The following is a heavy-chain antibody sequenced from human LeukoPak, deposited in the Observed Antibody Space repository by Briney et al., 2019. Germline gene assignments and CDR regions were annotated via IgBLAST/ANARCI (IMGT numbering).Heavy chain of an antibody. CDR1: GGSFSGYY. D-gene: IGHD3-16*02. J-gene: IGHJ4*02. Sequence: PSETLSLTCAVYGGSFSGYYWSWIRQPPGKGLEWIGEINHSGSTNYNPSLKSRVTISVDTSKNQFSLKLSSVTAADTAVYYCARGLYDYIWGSYREPLFDYWGQGTLVTVSS. CDR2: INHSGST. CDR3: ARGLYDYIWGSYREPLFDY. V-gene: IGHV4-34*01.